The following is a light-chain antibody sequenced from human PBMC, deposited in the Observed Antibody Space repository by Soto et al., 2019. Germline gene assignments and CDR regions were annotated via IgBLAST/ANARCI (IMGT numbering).Light chain of an antibody. CDR2: GAS. CDR3: QQRSNWPRT. J-gene: IGKJ1*01. V-gene: IGKV3-11*01. CDR1: QSVSGN. Sequence: EIVLTQSPGTLSLSPGERATLSCRASQSVSGNLAWYQHKPGQAPRLLIYGASFRATGMPARFSGSGSGTDFTLTISSLEPEDFAVYYCQQRSNWPRTFGQGTKVDIK.